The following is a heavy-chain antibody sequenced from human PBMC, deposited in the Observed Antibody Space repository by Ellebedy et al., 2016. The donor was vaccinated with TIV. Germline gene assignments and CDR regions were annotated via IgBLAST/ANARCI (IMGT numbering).Heavy chain of an antibody. CDR1: GDSVSSNSAA. CDR3: AGRGTAGTGFTY. D-gene: IGHD3/OR15-3a*01. CDR2: TYYRSKWYN. Sequence: SQTLSLTCAISGDSVSSNSAAWNWIRQSPSRGLEWLGRTYYRSKWYNDYAVSVKSRITINADTSKNQISLQLNSVTPEDTAMYYCAGRGTAGTGFTYWGLGTLVTVSS. J-gene: IGHJ4*02. V-gene: IGHV6-1*01.